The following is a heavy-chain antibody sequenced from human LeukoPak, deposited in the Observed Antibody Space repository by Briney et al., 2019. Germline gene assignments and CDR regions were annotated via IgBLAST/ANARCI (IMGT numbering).Heavy chain of an antibody. V-gene: IGHV4-34*01. J-gene: IGHJ4*02. CDR3: ARETGELPYYSDY. Sequence: ASETLSLTCAVYGGSFSGYYWSWIRQPPGKGLEWIGEINHSGSTNYNPSLKSRVTISVDTSKNQFSLKLSSVTAADTAVYYCARETGELPYYSDYWGQGTLVTVSS. CDR2: INHSGST. CDR1: GGSFSGYY. D-gene: IGHD3-10*01.